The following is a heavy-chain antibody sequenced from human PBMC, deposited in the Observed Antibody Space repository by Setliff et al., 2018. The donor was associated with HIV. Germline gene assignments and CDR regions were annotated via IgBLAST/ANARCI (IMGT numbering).Heavy chain of an antibody. CDR3: ARRGSYSYGRRVYYYMDV. D-gene: IGHD5-18*01. V-gene: IGHV1-46*01. J-gene: IGHJ6*03. Sequence: GGPVKVSCKASRYTFTSYYMHWVRQAPGQGLEWMGIIDPSGGSTYYAQKFQDRVTLTRDTSTTTVYMELSSLRSEDTAVYYCARRGSYSYGRRVYYYMDVWGKGTTVTV. CDR1: RYTFTSYY. CDR2: IDPSGGST.